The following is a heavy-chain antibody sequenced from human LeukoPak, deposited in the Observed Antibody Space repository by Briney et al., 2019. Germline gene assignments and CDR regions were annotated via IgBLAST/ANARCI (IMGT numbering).Heavy chain of an antibody. CDR3: ARDLAFLPVPAANGWLDP. Sequence: GASVKVSCPASGYTFTDHGISWVRQAPGQGLEWMGWISTFNGDTNYAQKFQGRATITSETSTNTAQMELRSLRSDDTAIYYCARDLAFLPVPAANGWLDPWGQGTLVTVSS. D-gene: IGHD3-16*01. CDR2: ISTFNGDT. J-gene: IGHJ5*02. V-gene: IGHV1-18*01. CDR1: GYTFTDHG.